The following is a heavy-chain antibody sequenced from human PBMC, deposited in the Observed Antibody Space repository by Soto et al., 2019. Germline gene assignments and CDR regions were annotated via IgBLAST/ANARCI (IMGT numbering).Heavy chain of an antibody. CDR2: INHSGST. V-gene: IGHV4-34*01. D-gene: IGHD2-8*02. CDR3: ARDKITGLFDY. J-gene: IGHJ4*02. CDR1: GGSFSGYY. Sequence: SETLSLTCAVYGGSFSGYYWTWIRQPPGTGLEWIGEINHSGSTNYNPSLKSRVTISVDTSKNQFSLKLTSVTAADTAVYYCARDKITGLFDYWGQGTRVTVS.